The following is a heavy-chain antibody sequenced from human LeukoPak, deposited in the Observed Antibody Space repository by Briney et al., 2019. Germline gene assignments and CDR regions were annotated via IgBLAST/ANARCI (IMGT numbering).Heavy chain of an antibody. CDR1: GASISSSSYY. CDR3: VADGFGEPEGFYYYYYGMDV. CDR2: IYYSGIT. J-gene: IGHJ6*02. D-gene: IGHD3-10*01. Sequence: SETLSLTCTVSGASISSSSYYWGWIRQPTGKGLEWIGSIYYSGITYYNPSLKSRVTISVDTSKNQFSLNLSSVTAADTAVYYCVADGFGEPEGFYYYYYGMDVWGQGTTVTVSS. V-gene: IGHV4-39*01.